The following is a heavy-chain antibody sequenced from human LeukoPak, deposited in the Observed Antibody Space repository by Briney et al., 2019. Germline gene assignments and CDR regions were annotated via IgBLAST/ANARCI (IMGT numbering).Heavy chain of an antibody. CDR2: IYYSETT. CDR1: SGSISGYY. V-gene: IGHV4-59*08. D-gene: IGHD1-26*01. CDR3: ARHVLTAGAIE. J-gene: IGHJ4*02. Sequence: SETLSLTWTVSSGSISGYYWNWIRQPPGKGLEWIAYIYYSETTNYNPSLNSRVTISLDTSKRQFSLKLSSVTAADTAVYYCARHVLTAGAIEWGQGTLVTVSS.